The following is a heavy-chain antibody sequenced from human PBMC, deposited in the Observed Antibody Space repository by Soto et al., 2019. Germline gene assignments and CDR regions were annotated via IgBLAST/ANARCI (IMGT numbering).Heavy chain of an antibody. CDR2: INPNSGGT. D-gene: IGHD1-1*01. V-gene: IGHV1-2*04. CDR1: GYTFTGYY. Sequence: ASVKVSCKASGYTFTGYYMHWVRQAPGQGLEWMGWINPNSGGTNYAQKFQGWVTMTRDTSISTAYMELSRLRSDDTAVYYCARGSVLLEVASNWFDPWGQGTLVTVSS. J-gene: IGHJ5*02. CDR3: ARGSVLLEVASNWFDP.